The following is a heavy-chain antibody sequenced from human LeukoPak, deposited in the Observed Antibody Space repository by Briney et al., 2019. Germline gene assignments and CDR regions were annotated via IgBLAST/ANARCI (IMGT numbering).Heavy chain of an antibody. J-gene: IGHJ4*02. V-gene: IGHV3-64D*06. D-gene: IGHD5-18*01. Sequence: GGSLRLSCSASGFMFSSYVMHWVRQAPGKGLEYVSAISSNGGSTYYADSVKGRFTISRDNSKNTLYLQMSSLRAEDTAVYYCVKDEGGYSYALFDYWGQGTLVTVSS. CDR2: ISSNGGST. CDR1: GFMFSSYV. CDR3: VKDEGGYSYALFDY.